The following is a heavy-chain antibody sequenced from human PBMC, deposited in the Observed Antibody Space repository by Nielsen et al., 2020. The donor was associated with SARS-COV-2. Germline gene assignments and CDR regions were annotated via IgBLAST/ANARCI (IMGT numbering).Heavy chain of an antibody. Sequence: ASVKVSCKASGYTFTSYYMHRVRQAPGQGLEWMGIINPSGGSTSYAQKFQGRVTMTRDTSTSTVYMELSSLRSEDTAVYYCARSLIAAAGSFKFDYWGQGTLVTVSS. CDR1: GYTFTSYY. CDR2: INPSGGST. J-gene: IGHJ4*02. V-gene: IGHV1-46*01. D-gene: IGHD6-13*01. CDR3: ARSLIAAAGSFKFDY.